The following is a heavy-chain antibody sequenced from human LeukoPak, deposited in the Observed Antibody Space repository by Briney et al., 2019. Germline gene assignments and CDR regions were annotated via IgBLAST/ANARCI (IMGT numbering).Heavy chain of an antibody. V-gene: IGHV1-69*01. J-gene: IGHJ6*02. Sequence: GASVKVSCKASGGTFSSYAISWVRQAPGQGLEWMGGIIPIFGTANYAQKFQGRVTITADESTSTAYMELSSLRSEDTAVYYCARDTTGTSDYYYGMDVRGQGTTVTVSS. CDR3: ARDTTGTSDYYYGMDV. CDR2: IIPIFGTA. D-gene: IGHD1-1*01. CDR1: GGTFSSYA.